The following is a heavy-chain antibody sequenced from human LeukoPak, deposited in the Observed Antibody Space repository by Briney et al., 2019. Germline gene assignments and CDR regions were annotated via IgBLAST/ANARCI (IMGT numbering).Heavy chain of an antibody. D-gene: IGHD3-9*01. CDR1: GGTFSSYA. J-gene: IGHJ4*02. CDR2: IIPILGIA. V-gene: IGHV1-69*04. CDR3: ARDLDDILTGYTD. Sequence: SVKVSCKASGGTFSSYAISWVRQAPGQGLEWMGRIIPILGIANYAQKFQGRVTITADKSTSTAYMELSSLRSEDTAVYYCARDLDDILTGYTDWGQGTLVTVSS.